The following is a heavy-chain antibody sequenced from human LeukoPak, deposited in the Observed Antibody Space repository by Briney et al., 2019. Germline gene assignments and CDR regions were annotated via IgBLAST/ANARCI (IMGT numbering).Heavy chain of an antibody. CDR3: ARHRRDHDFWSGSNPTHYYYYMDV. J-gene: IGHJ6*03. CDR1: GGSISSSTYY. CDR2: IYYSGHT. D-gene: IGHD3-3*01. V-gene: IGHV4-39*01. Sequence: PSETLYLTCSVSGGSISSSTYYWGWIRQPPGNGLEWIGTIYYSGHTYYNPSLKSRVTIFEDTSQNQFSLKLSSVTAADTAVYYCARHRRDHDFWSGSNPTHYYYYMDVWGKGTTVTVSS.